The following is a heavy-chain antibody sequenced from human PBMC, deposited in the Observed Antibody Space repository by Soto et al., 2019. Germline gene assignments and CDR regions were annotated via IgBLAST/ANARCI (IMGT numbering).Heavy chain of an antibody. CDR2: ISGSGGST. Sequence: LRLSCAPSGFIFSSYALSRVRQAPGKGLEWVAAISGSGGSTYYADSVKGRFTISRDNSKNTLYLQMNSLRAEDTAVYYCARFHVVVVTGDYWGQGTLVTVSS. V-gene: IGHV3-23*01. D-gene: IGHD2-21*02. J-gene: IGHJ4*02. CDR3: ARFHVVVVTGDY. CDR1: GFIFSSYA.